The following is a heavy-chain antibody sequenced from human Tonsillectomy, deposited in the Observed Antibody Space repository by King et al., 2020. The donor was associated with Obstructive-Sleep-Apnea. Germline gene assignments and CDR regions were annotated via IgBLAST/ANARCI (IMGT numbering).Heavy chain of an antibody. V-gene: IGHV4-39*01. CDR1: GGSISSSSYY. CDR2: IYYSGST. D-gene: IGHD6-19*01. CDR3: ARLPSSGWYEYFDY. Sequence: QLQESGPRLVKPSETLSLTCTVSGGSISSSSYYWGWIRQPPGKGLEWIGSIYYSGSTYYNPSLKSRVTISVDTSKNQFSLKLSSVTAADTAVYYCARLPSSGWYEYFDYWGQGTLVTVSS. J-gene: IGHJ4*02.